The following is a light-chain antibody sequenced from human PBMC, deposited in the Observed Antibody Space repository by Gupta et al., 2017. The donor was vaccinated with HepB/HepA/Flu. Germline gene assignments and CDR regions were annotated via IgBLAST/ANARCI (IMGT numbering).Light chain of an antibody. Sequence: DIVFTQSPGTLSLSPGERATLSCSASQSVSSSYLAWYQQKPGQAPRLLIYGASSRATGIPDRFSGSGSGTDFTLTISRLEPEDFAVYYCQQYGSSPRAFGQGTKVEIK. CDR3: QQYGSSPRA. J-gene: IGKJ1*01. V-gene: IGKV3-20*01. CDR2: GAS. CDR1: QSVSSSY.